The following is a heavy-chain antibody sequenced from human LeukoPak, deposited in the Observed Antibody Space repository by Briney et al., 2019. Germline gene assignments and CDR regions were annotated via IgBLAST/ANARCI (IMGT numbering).Heavy chain of an antibody. CDR3: ARDSWVRGVIHTFDY. D-gene: IGHD3-10*01. Sequence: GGSLRLSCAASGFTFSSYEMNWVRRAPGKGLEWVSYISSSGSTIYYADSVKGRFTISRDNAKNSLYLQMNSLRAEDTAVYYCARDSWVRGVIHTFDYWGQGTLVTVSS. V-gene: IGHV3-48*03. CDR1: GFTFSSYE. CDR2: ISSSGSTI. J-gene: IGHJ4*02.